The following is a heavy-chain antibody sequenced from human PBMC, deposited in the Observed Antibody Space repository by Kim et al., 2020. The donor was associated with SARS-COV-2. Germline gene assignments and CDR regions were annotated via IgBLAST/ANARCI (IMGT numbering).Heavy chain of an antibody. CDR3: ARAPRGGVITFGGVISGGFDY. CDR2: IYYSGST. J-gene: IGHJ4*02. CDR1: GGSISSGGYY. Sequence: SETLSLTCTVSGGSISSGGYYWSWIRQHPGKGLEWIGYIYYSGSTYYNPSLKSRFTISVDTSKNQFSLKLSSVTAADTAVYYCARAPRGGVITFGGVISGGFDYWGQGTLVTVSS. V-gene: IGHV4-31*03. D-gene: IGHD3-16*02.